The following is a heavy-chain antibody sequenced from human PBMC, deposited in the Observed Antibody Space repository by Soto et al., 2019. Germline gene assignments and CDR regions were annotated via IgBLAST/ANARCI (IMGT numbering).Heavy chain of an antibody. CDR1: GFTFSSYA. CDR3: AKTVRQGELLLYYYCGMDV. CDR2: ISGSGGST. J-gene: IGHJ6*02. D-gene: IGHD2-15*01. Sequence: EVQLLESGGGLVQPGGSLRLSCAASGFTFSSYAMSWVRQAPGKWLAWVSAISGSGGSTYYADSVKGRFTISRDNSKNTLDLQMHSLRAEATAVYSWAKTVRQGELLLYYYCGMDVWGQGTTVTVS. V-gene: IGHV3-23*01.